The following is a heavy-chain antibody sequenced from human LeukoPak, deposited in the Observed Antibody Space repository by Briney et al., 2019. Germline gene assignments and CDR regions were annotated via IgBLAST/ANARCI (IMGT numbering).Heavy chain of an antibody. V-gene: IGHV1-2*02. CDR3: ARANRWFGEIVFDY. Sequence: ASVKVSCKASGYTFTGYYMHWVRQAPGQGLEWMGWINPNSGGTNYAQKFQGRVTMTRDTSISTAYMELSRLRSDDTAAYYCARANRWFGEIVFDYWGQGTLVTVSS. D-gene: IGHD3-10*01. J-gene: IGHJ4*02. CDR1: GYTFTGYY. CDR2: INPNSGGT.